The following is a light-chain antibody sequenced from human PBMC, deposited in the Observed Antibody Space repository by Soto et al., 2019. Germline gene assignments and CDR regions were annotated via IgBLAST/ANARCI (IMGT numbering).Light chain of an antibody. CDR3: CSYVSTYTYV. J-gene: IGLJ1*01. Sequence: QSALTQPRSVSGSPGQSVTISCTGTGSDVGGYNYVSWYQQHPGKAPKLMIFDVTTRPSGVPDRFSGSKSGNTASLTISGLQAEDEADYYCCSYVSTYTYVFGTGTNVTVL. CDR1: GSDVGGYNY. V-gene: IGLV2-11*01. CDR2: DVT.